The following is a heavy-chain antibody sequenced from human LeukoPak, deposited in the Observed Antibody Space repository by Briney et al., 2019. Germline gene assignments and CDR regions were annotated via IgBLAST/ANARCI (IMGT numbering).Heavy chain of an antibody. CDR1: GYTFTSYY. Sequence: GGSVKVSCTASGYTFTSYYMHWVRQAPGQGLEWMGIINPSGGSTSYAQKFQGRVTMTRDTSTSTVYMELSSLRSEDTAVYYCARDRSRSGYYSYYFDYWGQGTLVTVSS. V-gene: IGHV1-46*01. CDR3: ARDRSRSGYYSYYFDY. D-gene: IGHD3-3*01. CDR2: INPSGGST. J-gene: IGHJ4*02.